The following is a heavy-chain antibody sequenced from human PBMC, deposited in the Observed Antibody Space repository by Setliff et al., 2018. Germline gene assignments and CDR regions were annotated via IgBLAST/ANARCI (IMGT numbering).Heavy chain of an antibody. D-gene: IGHD3-16*01. Sequence: SETLSLTCTVSGGSISSYYWSWIWQPPGKGLEWIGYVHYSGSTYYNPSLKSRVTISVHTSQNQFSLKLSSVTAADTAVYYCARGLKSRPFVFYHHYMDVWGKGTTVTVSS. CDR2: VHYSGST. CDR1: GGSISSYY. CDR3: ARGLKSRPFVFYHHYMDV. J-gene: IGHJ6*03. V-gene: IGHV4-59*12.